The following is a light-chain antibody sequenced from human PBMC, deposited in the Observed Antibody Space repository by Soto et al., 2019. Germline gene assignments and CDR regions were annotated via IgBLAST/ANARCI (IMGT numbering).Light chain of an antibody. CDR3: QQLFDSPIT. Sequence: IVLTQSPATLSLSPGKRATLSCRASQNISNYLIWYQQKPGKAPKLLIYAASTLESGVPSRFSATVSGTEFSLTITSLQPEDFATYYCQQLFDSPITFGQGTRLEIK. V-gene: IGKV1-9*01. J-gene: IGKJ5*01. CDR2: AAS. CDR1: QNISNY.